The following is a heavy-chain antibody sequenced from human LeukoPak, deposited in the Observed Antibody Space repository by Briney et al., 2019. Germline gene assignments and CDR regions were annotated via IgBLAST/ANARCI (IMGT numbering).Heavy chain of an antibody. CDR3: ARQGTGDAFDI. V-gene: IGHV4-30-4*08. Sequence: SQTLSLTCTVSGGSISSGGYYWSWIRQRPGKGLEWIGYIYYSGSTYYNPSLKSRVTISVDTSKNQFSLKLSSVTAADTAVYYCARQGTGDAFDIWGQGTLVTVSS. D-gene: IGHD3/OR15-3a*01. CDR2: IYYSGST. CDR1: GGSISSGGYY. J-gene: IGHJ3*02.